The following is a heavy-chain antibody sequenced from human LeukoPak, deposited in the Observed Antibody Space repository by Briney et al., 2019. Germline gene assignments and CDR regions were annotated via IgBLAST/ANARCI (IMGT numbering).Heavy chain of an antibody. CDR2: IKQDGSEK. D-gene: IGHD3-10*01. CDR1: GFTFSSYW. CDR3: ARAGAGKRSYYFDY. V-gene: IGHV3-7*04. J-gene: IGHJ4*02. Sequence: PGGSPRLSCAASGFTFSSYWMSWVRQAPGKGLEWVANIKQDGSEKYYVDSVKGRFTISRDNAKNSLYLQMNSLRAEDTAVYYCARAGAGKRSYYFDYWGQGTLVTVSS.